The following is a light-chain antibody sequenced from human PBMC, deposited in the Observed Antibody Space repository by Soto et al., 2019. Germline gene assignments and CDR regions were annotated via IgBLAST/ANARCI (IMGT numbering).Light chain of an antibody. CDR3: QQSYTSWWT. CDR2: AAS. CDR1: QSISTQ. Sequence: DIQMTQSPSSLSASVGDRVSITCRASQSISTQLSWYQQKPGKAPKLLIYAASSLQSWVPSRFTGSGSGTDFTLTISSLQHEDFETYYCQQSYTSWWTFGQGTKVEIK. V-gene: IGKV1-39*01. J-gene: IGKJ1*01.